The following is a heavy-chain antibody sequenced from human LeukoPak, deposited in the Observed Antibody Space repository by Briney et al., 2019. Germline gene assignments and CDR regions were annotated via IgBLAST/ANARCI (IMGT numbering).Heavy chain of an antibody. V-gene: IGHV4-34*01. J-gene: IGHJ4*02. CDR1: GGSFSGYY. D-gene: IGHD6-13*01. CDR3: ARSRQQLVLTLYYFDY. CDR2: INHSGST. Sequence: SETLSLTCAVYGGSFSGYYWSWIRQPPGKGLEWIGEINHSGSTNYNPSLKSRVTISVDTSKNQFSLKLSSVTAADTAVYYCARSRQQLVLTLYYFDYWGQGTLVIVS.